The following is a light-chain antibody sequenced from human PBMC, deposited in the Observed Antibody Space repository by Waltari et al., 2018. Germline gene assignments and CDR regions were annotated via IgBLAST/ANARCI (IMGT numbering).Light chain of an antibody. CDR3: QTWDSNIFV. Sequence: SFELTQPSSVSVSPGQTASIACSGDHLGSKWTSWYQQKAGQSPVLGIYADPERPSGVPGRFSAARSGDTVTLNISGTQDLDEADYYCQTWDSNIFVFGPGTKVTVL. V-gene: IGLV3-1*01. J-gene: IGLJ1*01. CDR1: HLGSKW. CDR2: ADP.